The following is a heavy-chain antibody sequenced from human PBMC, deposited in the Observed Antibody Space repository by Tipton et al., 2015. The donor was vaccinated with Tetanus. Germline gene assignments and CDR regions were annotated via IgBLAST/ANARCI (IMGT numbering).Heavy chain of an antibody. V-gene: IGHV3-33*08. CDR1: KFSFSRHS. Sequence: SLRLSCAASKFSFSRHSMNWVRQAPGKGLEWVAVIWHDGSNKYYVDSVKGRFTISRDNSKNTLYLQLNSLRAEDTAVYYCVRSTCSDGKCSLYYFDFWGQGTLVTVSS. CDR2: IWHDGSNK. J-gene: IGHJ4*02. D-gene: IGHD2-15*01. CDR3: VRSTCSDGKCSLYYFDF.